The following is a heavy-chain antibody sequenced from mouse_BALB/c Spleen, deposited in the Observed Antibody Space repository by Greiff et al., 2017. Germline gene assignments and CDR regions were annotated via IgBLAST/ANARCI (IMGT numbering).Heavy chain of an antibody. V-gene: IGHV5-12-2*01. Sequence: EVKLEESGGGLVQPGGSLKLSCAASGFTFSSYTMSWVRQTPEKRLEWVAYISNGGGSTYYPDTVKGRFTISRDNAKNTLYLQMSSLKSEDTAMYYCARQGYDYDWYFDVWGAGTTVTVSS. CDR3: ARQGYDYDWYFDV. CDR1: GFTFSSYT. J-gene: IGHJ1*01. CDR2: ISNGGGST. D-gene: IGHD2-4*01.